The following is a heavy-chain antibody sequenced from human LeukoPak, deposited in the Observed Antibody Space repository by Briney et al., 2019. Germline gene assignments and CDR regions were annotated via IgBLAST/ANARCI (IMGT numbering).Heavy chain of an antibody. CDR1: GFSFDDYA. CDR2: ITWDGRST. CDR3: ARDKYGYFDF. J-gene: IGHJ4*02. Sequence: GGSLRLSCAASGFSFDDYAMHWVRQRPGKGLEWVSLITWDGRSTYYIDSVKGRFTISRGNNENSLYLQMNSLRGDDTALYYCARDKYGYFDFWGQGTLVTVSS. D-gene: IGHD4-17*01. V-gene: IGHV3-43D*03.